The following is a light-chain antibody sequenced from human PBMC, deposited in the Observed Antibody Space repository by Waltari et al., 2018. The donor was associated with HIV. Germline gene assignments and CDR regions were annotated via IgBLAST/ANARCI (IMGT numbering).Light chain of an antibody. CDR2: EVT. Sequence: QSALTQPASVSGSPGQSITISCTGTSSDVGGYNYVSWNQQHPGKAPKLLIYEVTNRPSGISNRLSGSKSGNTASLTISGLQAEDEADYYCSSYTTKSPLELFGGGTKLTVL. V-gene: IGLV2-14*01. J-gene: IGLJ2*01. CDR3: SSYTTKSPLEL. CDR1: SSDVGGYNY.